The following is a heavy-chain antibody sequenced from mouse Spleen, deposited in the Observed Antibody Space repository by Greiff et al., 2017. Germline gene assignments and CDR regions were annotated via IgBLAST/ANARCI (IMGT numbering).Heavy chain of an antibody. CDR2: INPSSGYT. V-gene: IGHV1-4*01. CDR3: ARWITTVVAPYFDY. Sequence: QVQLQQSGAELARPGASVKMSCKASGYTFTSYTMHWVKQRPGQGLEWIGYINPSSGYTKYNQKFKDKATLTADKSSSTAYMQLSSLTSEDSAVYYCARWITTVVAPYFDYWGQGTTLTVSS. CDR1: GYTFTSYT. D-gene: IGHD1-1*01. J-gene: IGHJ2*01.